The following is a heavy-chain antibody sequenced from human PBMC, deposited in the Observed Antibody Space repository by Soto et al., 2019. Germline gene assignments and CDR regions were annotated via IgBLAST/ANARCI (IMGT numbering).Heavy chain of an antibody. D-gene: IGHD3-10*01. CDR3: AREGRDHYGLGTYSTQPCFDY. CDR1: GFTFSSYW. CDR2: IKKDGSEK. Sequence: PGGSLRLSCAVSGFTFSSYWMSWVRQAPGKGLEWVANIKKDGSEKYYVDSVKGRFTISRDNSKNSLWLQMNSLRAEDTAVYYCAREGRDHYGLGTYSTQPCFDYWGQGTLVTVSS. J-gene: IGHJ4*02. V-gene: IGHV3-7*01.